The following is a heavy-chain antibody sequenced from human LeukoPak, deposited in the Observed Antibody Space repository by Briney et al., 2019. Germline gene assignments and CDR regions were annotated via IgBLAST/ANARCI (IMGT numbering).Heavy chain of an antibody. V-gene: IGHV3-53*01. CDR2: IYSGGST. J-gene: IGHJ4*02. CDR3: ARDRVDYFDY. Sequence: GGSLRLSCAASGFTFSDYYMSWIRQAPGKGLEWVSVIYSGGSTYYADSVKGRFTISRDNSKNTLYLQMNSLRAEDTAVYYCARDRVDYFDYWGQGTLVTVSS. D-gene: IGHD2-15*01. CDR1: GFTFSDYY.